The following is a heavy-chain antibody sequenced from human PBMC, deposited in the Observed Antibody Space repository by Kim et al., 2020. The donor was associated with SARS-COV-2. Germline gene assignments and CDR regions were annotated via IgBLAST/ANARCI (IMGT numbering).Heavy chain of an antibody. D-gene: IGHD6-19*01. CDR3: AKNIAVAGNYYFDY. Sequence: ADSVKGRFTISRDNSKNSLYLQMNSLRTEDTALYYCAKNIAVAGNYYFDYWGQGTLVTVSS. V-gene: IGHV3-43*01. J-gene: IGHJ4*02.